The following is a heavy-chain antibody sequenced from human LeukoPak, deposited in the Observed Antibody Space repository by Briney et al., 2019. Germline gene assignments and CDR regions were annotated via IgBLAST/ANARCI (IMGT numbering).Heavy chain of an antibody. D-gene: IGHD3-22*01. CDR2: ISWDGGST. CDR1: GFTFDDYT. J-gene: IGHJ4*02. V-gene: IGHV3-43*01. CDR3: ARVRGYYNSGDYYYPHYFES. Sequence: GGSLRLSCAASGFTFDDYTMHWVRQAPGKGLEWVSLISWDGGSTYYADSMKGRFTISRDNSKNSLYLEMNSLRAEDTALYHCARVRGYYNSGDYYYPHYFESWGQGTLVTVSS.